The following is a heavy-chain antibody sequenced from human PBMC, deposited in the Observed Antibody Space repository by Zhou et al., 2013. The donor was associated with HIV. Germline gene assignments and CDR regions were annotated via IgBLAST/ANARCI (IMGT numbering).Heavy chain of an antibody. CDR1: GYTFTGFG. CDR2: ISSYRGHT. Sequence: QVQLVQSGAEVKRPGASVKVSCKASGYTFTGFGLSWVRQAPGKGLEWVGWISSYRGHTNYAQKLQGRVSVTTDTSTNTAYMELRSLRFDDTAVYYCARVVFDRSDYWGQGTLVTVSS. J-gene: IGHJ4*02. V-gene: IGHV1-18*01. D-gene: IGHD2-21*01. CDR3: ARVVFDRSDY.